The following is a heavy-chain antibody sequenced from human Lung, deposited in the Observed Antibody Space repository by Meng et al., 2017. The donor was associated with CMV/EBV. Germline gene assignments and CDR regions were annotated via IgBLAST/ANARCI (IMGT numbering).Heavy chain of an antibody. CDR3: AINIVVVPAADFHYYYYGMDV. J-gene: IGHJ6*02. Sequence: XVXVSXXASGGTFSSYTISWVRQAPGQGLEWMGRIIPILGIANYAQKFQGRVTITADKSTSTAYMELSSLRSEDTAVYYCAINIVVVPAADFHYYYYGMDVWGQGTTVXVSS. V-gene: IGHV1-69*02. D-gene: IGHD2-2*01. CDR1: GGTFSSYT. CDR2: IIPILGIA.